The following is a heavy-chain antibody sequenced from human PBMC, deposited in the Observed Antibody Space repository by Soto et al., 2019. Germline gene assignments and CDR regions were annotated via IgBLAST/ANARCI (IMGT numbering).Heavy chain of an antibody. Sequence: VQLVESGGGVVQPGRSLRLSCAASGFTFSSSAMHWVRQAPGKGLDWVAAISFDGSSIHYADSVKGRFTISRDDSKNTLYLQMSSLRFEDTAVYYCAKDQGGSWCVDYWGQGTLVTVSS. V-gene: IGHV3-30*18. CDR1: GFTFSSSA. D-gene: IGHD1-26*01. J-gene: IGHJ4*02. CDR3: AKDQGGSWCVDY. CDR2: ISFDGSSI.